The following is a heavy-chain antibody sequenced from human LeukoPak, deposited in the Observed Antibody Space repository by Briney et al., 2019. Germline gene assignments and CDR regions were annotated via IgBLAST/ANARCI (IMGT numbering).Heavy chain of an antibody. CDR3: ARGATTPLWFGESYYYYMDV. J-gene: IGHJ6*03. D-gene: IGHD3-10*01. CDR2: ISAYNGNT. CDR1: GYTFTSYG. Sequence: GASVKVSCKASGYTFTSYGISWVRQAPGQGLEWMGWISAYNGNTNYAQKLQGRVTMTTDTSTSTAYMELRSLRSDDTAVYYCARGATTPLWFGESYYYYMDVWGKGNTVTVSS. V-gene: IGHV1-18*01.